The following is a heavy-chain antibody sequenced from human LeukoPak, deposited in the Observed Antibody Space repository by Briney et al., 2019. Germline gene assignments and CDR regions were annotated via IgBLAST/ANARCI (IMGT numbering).Heavy chain of an antibody. V-gene: IGHV1-3*01. D-gene: IGHD3-10*01. Sequence: GASVKVSCKASGYTFTSYAMHWVRQDPGQTLEWMGWINAGNGNTKYSQKFQRRVTITRDTSASTAYMELSSLRSEDTAVYYCARDQPGFGELLYDYWGQGTLVTVSS. CDR2: INAGNGNT. CDR1: GYTFTSYA. J-gene: IGHJ4*02. CDR3: ARDQPGFGELLYDY.